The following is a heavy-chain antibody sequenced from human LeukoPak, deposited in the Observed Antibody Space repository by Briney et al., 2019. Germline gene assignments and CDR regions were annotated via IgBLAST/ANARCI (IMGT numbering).Heavy chain of an antibody. V-gene: IGHV3-23*01. CDR3: AKDPFFDY. CDR2: ISGSGGST. J-gene: IGHJ4*02. Sequence: GGSLRLSCAASGFTFSNYAMNWVRQAPGKGLEWVSGISGSGGSTYYADSVKGRFTISRDNSKKTLYLQMNSLRAEDTAIYYCAKDPFFDYWGQGTLVTVSS. CDR1: GFTFSNYA.